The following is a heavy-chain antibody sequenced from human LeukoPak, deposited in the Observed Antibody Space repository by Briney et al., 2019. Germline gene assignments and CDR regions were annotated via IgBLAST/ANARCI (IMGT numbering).Heavy chain of an antibody. CDR3: AKDRDYGSVSYYMDV. Sequence: GGSLRLSCAASGFTFSSYWMHWVRQAPGKGLVWVSRINSDGSSTSYADSVKGRFTISRDNAKNTLYLQMNSLRAEDTAVYYCAKDRDYGSVSYYMDVWGKGTTVTVSS. D-gene: IGHD3-10*01. CDR2: INSDGSST. V-gene: IGHV3-74*01. CDR1: GFTFSSYW. J-gene: IGHJ6*03.